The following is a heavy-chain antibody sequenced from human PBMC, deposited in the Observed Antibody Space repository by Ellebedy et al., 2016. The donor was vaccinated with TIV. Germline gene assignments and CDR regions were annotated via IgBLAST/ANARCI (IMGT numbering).Heavy chain of an antibody. V-gene: IGHV3-33*01. CDR3: ARFTSRTARRMDYFDY. CDR2: IWYDGSNK. Sequence: GGSLRLSXAASGFTFSSYGMHWVRQAPGKGLEWVAVIWYDGSNKYYADSVKGRFTISRDNSKNTLYLQMNSLRAEDTAVYYCARFTSRTARRMDYFDYWGQGTLVTVSS. D-gene: IGHD6-6*01. J-gene: IGHJ4*02. CDR1: GFTFSSYG.